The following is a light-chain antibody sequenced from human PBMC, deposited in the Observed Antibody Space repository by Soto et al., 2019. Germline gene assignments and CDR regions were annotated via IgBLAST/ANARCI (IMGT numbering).Light chain of an antibody. CDR2: GAS. V-gene: IGKV1-5*01. J-gene: IGKJ1*01. CDR3: QQYSTYSGT. CDR1: HSISSW. Sequence: DIQMTQSASTLSASLGDRVTITCGASHSISSWLAWYQQKPGRAPKLLIYGASDLQSGVPSRFSGSGFWTEFSLTISSLQTDDSATYYCQQYSTYSGTFGQGTKVDIK.